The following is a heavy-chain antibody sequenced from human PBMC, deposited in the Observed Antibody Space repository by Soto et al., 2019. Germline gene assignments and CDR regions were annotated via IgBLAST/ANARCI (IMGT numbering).Heavy chain of an antibody. CDR1: GFTVSNNY. CDR2: IYSGGST. Sequence: EVQLVESGGGLVQPGGSLRLSCAASGFTVSNNYMSWVHQAPGKGLEWVSVIYSGGSTYYADSVKGRFTISRDNSKNTLYLQINSLSAEDPAVYYCARDVGVWRRGTTVTVSS. J-gene: IGHJ6*04. CDR3: ARDVGV. V-gene: IGHV3-66*01.